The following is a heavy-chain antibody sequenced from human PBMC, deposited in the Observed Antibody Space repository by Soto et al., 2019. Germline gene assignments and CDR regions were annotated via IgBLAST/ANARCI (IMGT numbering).Heavy chain of an antibody. J-gene: IGHJ4*02. CDR3: AKDKREGKYYFDY. Sequence: GGSLRLSCAASGFTFDDYAMHWVRQAPGKGLEWVSGISWNSGSIGYADSVKGRFTISRDNAKNSLYLQMNSLRAEDTALYYCAKDKREGKYYFDYWGQGTLVTVSS. V-gene: IGHV3-9*01. CDR1: GFTFDDYA. CDR2: ISWNSGSI.